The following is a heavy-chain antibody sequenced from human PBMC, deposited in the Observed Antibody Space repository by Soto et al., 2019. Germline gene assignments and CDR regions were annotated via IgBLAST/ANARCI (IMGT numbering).Heavy chain of an antibody. CDR1: GGSISRSVYY. CDR3: ARGLTTLYYFVS. CDR2: IYYAGST. Sequence: QVQLQESGPGLVKASQTLSLTCSVSGGSISRSVYYWTWLRQHPGKGLEWIGHIYYAGSTYSNPSLKSRLSMSLDTSKNQFSLKLTSVTAADTAIYYCARGLTTLYYFVSWGQGTLVSVSS. J-gene: IGHJ4*02. D-gene: IGHD1-1*01. V-gene: IGHV4-31*03.